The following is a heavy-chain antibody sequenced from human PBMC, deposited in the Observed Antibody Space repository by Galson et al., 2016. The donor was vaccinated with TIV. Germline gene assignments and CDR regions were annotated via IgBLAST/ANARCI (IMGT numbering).Heavy chain of an antibody. J-gene: IGHJ5*02. V-gene: IGHV3-23*01. D-gene: IGHD6-19*01. CDR1: GFTFSNFA. CDR2: ISGSGGRT. CDR3: AKDRGSGWYENWFDP. Sequence: SLRLSCAASGFTFSNFAINWVRQAPGKGLEWVSVISGSGGRTSYADSLKGRFTISRDNSQNTAYLQMNSLRADDTAIYYCAKDRGSGWYENWFDPWGQGTLVTVSS.